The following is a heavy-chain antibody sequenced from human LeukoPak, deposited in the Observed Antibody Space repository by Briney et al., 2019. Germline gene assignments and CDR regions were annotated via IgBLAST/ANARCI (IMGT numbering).Heavy chain of an antibody. Sequence: SETLSLTCAVYGGSFSGYYWSWIRQPPGKGLEWIGEINHSGSTNYNPSLKSRVTISVDTSMNQFSLKLSSVTAADTAVYYCARGGNSYGYEYYYYYYMDVWGEGTTVTVSS. V-gene: IGHV4-34*01. CDR3: ARGGNSYGYEYYYYYYMDV. D-gene: IGHD5-18*01. CDR2: INHSGST. J-gene: IGHJ6*03. CDR1: GGSFSGYY.